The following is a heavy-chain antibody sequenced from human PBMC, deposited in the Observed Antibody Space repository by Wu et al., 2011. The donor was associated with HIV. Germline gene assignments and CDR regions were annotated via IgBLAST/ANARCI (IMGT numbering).Heavy chain of an antibody. V-gene: IGHV1-69*05. J-gene: IGHJ4*02. D-gene: IGHD2-15*01. CDR3: ASVVGGRGYSY. CDR2: SIPISGTT. Sequence: QVQLAQSGAEVKKPGSSVKVSCRASGGTFKSYAISWVRQAPGQGLEWMGGSIPISGTTNYAQRFQGRVTITTDEPTNTAYMEMSSLRSDDTAVYFCASVVGGRGYSYWGQGTLVTVSS. CDR1: GGTFKSYA.